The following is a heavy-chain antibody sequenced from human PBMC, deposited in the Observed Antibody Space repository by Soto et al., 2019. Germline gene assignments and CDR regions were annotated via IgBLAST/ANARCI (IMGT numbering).Heavy chain of an antibody. J-gene: IGHJ4*02. Sequence: GGSLRLSCAASGFTFSSYSMNWVRQAPGKGLEWVSSISSSSSYIYYAGSVKGRFTISRDNAKNSLYLQMNSLRAEDTAVYYCARGLSSEIPPLDYWGQGTLVTVSS. CDR1: GFTFSSYS. V-gene: IGHV3-21*01. CDR3: ARGLSSEIPPLDY. D-gene: IGHD6-13*01. CDR2: ISSSSSYI.